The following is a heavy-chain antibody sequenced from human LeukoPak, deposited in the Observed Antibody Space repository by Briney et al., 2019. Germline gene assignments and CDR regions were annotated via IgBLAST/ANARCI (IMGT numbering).Heavy chain of an antibody. CDR1: GGSSSSYY. J-gene: IGHJ5*02. D-gene: IGHD2-2*02. Sequence: SETLSLTCTVSGGSSSSYYWSWIRQLPGKGLEWIGYIYTSGSTNYNPSLKSRVTISVDTSKNQFSLKLSSVTAADTAVYYCARLDIVVVPAAIRDGWFDPWGQGTLVTVSS. CDR2: IYTSGST. V-gene: IGHV4-4*09. CDR3: ARLDIVVVPAAIRDGWFDP.